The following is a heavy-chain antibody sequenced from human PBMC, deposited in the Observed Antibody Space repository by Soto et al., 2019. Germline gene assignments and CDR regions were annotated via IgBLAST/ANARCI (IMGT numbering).Heavy chain of an antibody. CDR1: GFTFSSYA. Sequence: EVQLLESGGGLVQPGGSLRLSCAASGFTFSSYAMSWVRQAPGKGLEWVSAISGSGGSTYYADSVKGRFTISRDNSKNTLYLQMNSLRAEDTAVYYCAKDRTTMVRGVIIRGYWGQGTLVTVSS. CDR2: ISGSGGST. D-gene: IGHD3-10*01. CDR3: AKDRTTMVRGVIIRGY. V-gene: IGHV3-23*01. J-gene: IGHJ4*02.